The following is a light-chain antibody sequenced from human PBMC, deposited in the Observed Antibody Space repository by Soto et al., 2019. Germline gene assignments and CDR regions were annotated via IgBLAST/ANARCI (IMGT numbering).Light chain of an antibody. CDR2: EVT. V-gene: IGLV2-8*01. CDR1: SSDVGGYNF. Sequence: QSVLTQPPSASGSPGQSVTISCTGTSSDVGGYNFVSWYQQHPGKAPQLIIYEVTKRPSGVPDRFSGSKSGNTASLTASGLQTEDEADYYCSSYAATNNYVFGSGTKVTVL. CDR3: SSYAATNNYV. J-gene: IGLJ1*01.